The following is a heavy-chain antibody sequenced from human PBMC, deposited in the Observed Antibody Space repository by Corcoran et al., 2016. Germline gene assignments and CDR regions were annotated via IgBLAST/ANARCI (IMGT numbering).Heavy chain of an antibody. CDR3: ARSGFEQWLPRDY. CDR1: GYTFTSYY. V-gene: IGHV1-46*01. D-gene: IGHD6-19*01. CDR2: INPRGGST. Sequence: QVQLVQSGAEVKKPGASVKVSCKASGYTFTSYYMHWVRQAPGQGLEWMGIINPRGGSTSYAQKFQGRVTMTRDTSTSTVYMELSSLRSEDTAVYYIARSGFEQWLPRDYWGQGTLVTVSS. J-gene: IGHJ4*02.